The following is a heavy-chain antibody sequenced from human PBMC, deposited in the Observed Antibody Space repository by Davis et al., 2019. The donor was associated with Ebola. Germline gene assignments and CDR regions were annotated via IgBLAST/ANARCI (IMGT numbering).Heavy chain of an antibody. CDR1: RYTFTNYG. V-gene: IGHV1-18*01. Sequence: ASVKVSCKASRYTFTNYGISWVRQAPGQGLEWMGWISAYNGNTNYAQKVQGRVTLTTDTSTSTAYMELRSLKSDDTAVYYCARQRISIFGVAPTFDFWGQGALVTVSS. CDR2: ISAYNGNT. J-gene: IGHJ4*02. D-gene: IGHD3-3*01. CDR3: ARQRISIFGVAPTFDF.